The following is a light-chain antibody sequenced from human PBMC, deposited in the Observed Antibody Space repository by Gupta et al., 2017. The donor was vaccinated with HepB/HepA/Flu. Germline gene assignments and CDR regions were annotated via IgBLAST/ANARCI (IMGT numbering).Light chain of an antibody. V-gene: IGKV6-21*01. CDR1: QSSGTS. CDR3: QQTCTLPKT. J-gene: IGKJ1*01. Sequence: EIVLTPSPDFQSVTPKETVTITCRATQSSGTSLHWYQQKPRQSPKLLIHYTSQTFSGVPARFSGSGSGTEFTLTINRLEPEDSAMYFCQQTCTLPKTFGQGTKVEIK. CDR2: YTS.